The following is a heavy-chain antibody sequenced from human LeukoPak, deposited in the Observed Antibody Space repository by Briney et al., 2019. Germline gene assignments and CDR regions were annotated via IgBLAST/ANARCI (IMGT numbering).Heavy chain of an antibody. Sequence: SETLSLTCTVSGGSISSGGHYWSWIRQHPGKGLGWIGDIYYSGSTYYNPSLKSRVTISVDTSKNQFSLKLSSVTAADTAVYYCARLWYSSGWYNYYFDYWGQGTLVTVSS. D-gene: IGHD6-19*01. CDR1: GGSISSGGHY. CDR2: IYYSGST. CDR3: ARLWYSSGWYNYYFDY. V-gene: IGHV4-31*03. J-gene: IGHJ4*02.